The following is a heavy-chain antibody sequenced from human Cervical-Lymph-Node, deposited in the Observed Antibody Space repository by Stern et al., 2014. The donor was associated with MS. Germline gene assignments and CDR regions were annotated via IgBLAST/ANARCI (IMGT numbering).Heavy chain of an antibody. CDR2: IYWDDDK. V-gene: IGHV2-5*02. D-gene: IGHD6-13*01. CDR3: AREPSSSWYGWFDP. J-gene: IGHJ5*02. Sequence: QITLKESGPTLVKPTQTLTLTCTFSGFSLSASGVSVGWIRQPPGKALEWLALIYWDDDKRYSPSLKSRLTITKDTSKNQVVLTMTNMDPVDTATYYCAREPSSSWYGWFDPWGQGTLVTVSS. CDR1: GFSLSASGVS.